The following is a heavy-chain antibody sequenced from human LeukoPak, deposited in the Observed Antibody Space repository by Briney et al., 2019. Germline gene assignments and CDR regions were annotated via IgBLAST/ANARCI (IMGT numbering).Heavy chain of an antibody. Sequence: VASVKVSCKASGYTFTSYGISWVRQAPGQGLEWMGWISGYNDNTNYAQKLQGRVTMTTDTSTSTAYMELRSLRSDDTAVYYCARDKGLWFGELLSASDYWGQGTLVTVSS. D-gene: IGHD3-10*01. CDR1: GYTFTSYG. CDR2: ISGYNDNT. V-gene: IGHV1-18*01. J-gene: IGHJ4*02. CDR3: ARDKGLWFGELLSASDY.